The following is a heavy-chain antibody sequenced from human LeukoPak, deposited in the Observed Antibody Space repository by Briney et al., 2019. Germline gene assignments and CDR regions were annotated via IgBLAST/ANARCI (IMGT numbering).Heavy chain of an antibody. V-gene: IGHV4-39*01. Sequence: SETLSLTCTVSGGSISSSSYYWGWIRQPPGKGLEWIGSIYYSGSTYYNPSLKSRVTISVDTSKNQFSLKLSSVTAADTAVYYCARHDLPYRNGGVFDYWGQGTLVTVSS. CDR1: GGSISSSSYY. CDR2: IYYSGST. J-gene: IGHJ4*02. CDR3: ARHDLPYRNGGVFDY. D-gene: IGHD3-16*01.